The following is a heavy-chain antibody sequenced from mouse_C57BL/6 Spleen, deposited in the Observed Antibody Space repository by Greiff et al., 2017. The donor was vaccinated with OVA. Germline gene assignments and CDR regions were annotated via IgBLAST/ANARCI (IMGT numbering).Heavy chain of an antibody. D-gene: IGHD3-2*02. J-gene: IGHJ2*01. CDR2: IDPSDSYT. CDR3: ARKDSSDY. Sequence: QVQLQQPGAELVKPGASVKLSCTASGYTFTSYWMQWVKQRPGQGLEWIGEIDPSDSYTNYNQKFKGKATLTVDTSSSTAYMQLSSLTSEDSAVYYCARKDSSDYWGKGTTLTVSS. CDR1: GYTFTSYW. V-gene: IGHV1-50*01.